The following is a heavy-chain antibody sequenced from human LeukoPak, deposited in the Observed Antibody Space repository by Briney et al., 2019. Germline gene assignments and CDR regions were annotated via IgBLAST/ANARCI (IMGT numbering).Heavy chain of an antibody. Sequence: GGSLRLSCAASGFTFSSYSMNWVRQAPGKGLEWVSSISSSSSYIYYADSVKGRFTISKDNAKNSLYLQMNSLRAEDTAVYYCAREGDHDAFDIWGQGTMVTVSS. J-gene: IGHJ3*02. CDR3: AREGDHDAFDI. CDR1: GFTFSSYS. CDR2: ISSSSSYI. V-gene: IGHV3-21*01. D-gene: IGHD2-21*02.